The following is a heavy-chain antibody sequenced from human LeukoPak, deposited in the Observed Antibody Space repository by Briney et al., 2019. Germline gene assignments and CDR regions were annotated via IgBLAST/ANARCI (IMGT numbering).Heavy chain of an antibody. V-gene: IGHV3-15*01. Sequence: GGSLRLSCAAFGFTFSNVWMSWVRQAPGRGLEWVGRIKSKTDGGTTDYAAPVKRRFTILRDDSENTLYLQMNSLKTEVKAVYYCTASARWGQGTLVTVSS. CDR1: GFTFSNVW. J-gene: IGHJ4*02. CDR3: TASAR. CDR2: IKSKTDGGTT.